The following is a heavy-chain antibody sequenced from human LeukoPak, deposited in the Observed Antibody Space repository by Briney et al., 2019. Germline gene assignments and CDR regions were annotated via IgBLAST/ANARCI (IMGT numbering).Heavy chain of an antibody. J-gene: IGHJ4*02. CDR2: IIPILGIA. D-gene: IGHD6-19*01. CDR3: ATLIAVAGTGDY. Sequence: SVKVSCKASGGTFSSHAISWVRQAPGQGLEWMGRIIPILGIANYAQKFQGRVTITADKSTSTAYMELSSLRSEDTAVYYCATLIAVAGTGDYWGQGTLVTVSS. CDR1: GGTFSSHA. V-gene: IGHV1-69*04.